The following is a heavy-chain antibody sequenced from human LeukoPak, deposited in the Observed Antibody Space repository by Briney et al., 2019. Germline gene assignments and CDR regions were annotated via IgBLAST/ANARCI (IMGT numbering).Heavy chain of an antibody. CDR1: GFTFSNAW. V-gene: IGHV3-15*01. CDR3: AKDWLGYFGSFDI. J-gene: IGHJ3*02. Sequence: PGGSLRLSCAASGFTFSNAWMSWVRQAPGKGLEWVGRIKSKTDGGTTDYAAPVKGRFTISRDDSKNTLYLQMNSLRAEDTAVYYCAKDWLGYFGSFDIWGQGTMVTVSS. D-gene: IGHD3-9*01. CDR2: IKSKTDGGTT.